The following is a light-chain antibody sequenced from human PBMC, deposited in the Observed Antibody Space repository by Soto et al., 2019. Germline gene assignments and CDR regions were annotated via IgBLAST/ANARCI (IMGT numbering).Light chain of an antibody. CDR2: GAS. CDR1: QSVLYSSNNKNY. J-gene: IGKJ5*01. Sequence: DIVLTQSPDSLAVSLGERATINCKSSQSVLYSSNNKNYFVWYQQKPGQPPKLLISGASTRESGVPDRFSGSGSGTEFTLTISSLQAEDVAVYYCQQHYSTPLTFGQGTRLEI. V-gene: IGKV4-1*01. CDR3: QQHYSTPLT.